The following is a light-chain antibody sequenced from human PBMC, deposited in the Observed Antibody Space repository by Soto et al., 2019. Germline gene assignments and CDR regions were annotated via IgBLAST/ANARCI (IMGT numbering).Light chain of an antibody. V-gene: IGKV3-15*01. CDR3: QQYNNWPPLT. CDR1: QSVSAN. J-gene: IGKJ4*01. CDR2: GAS. Sequence: ETVMTQSPATLSVSPGKRATLSCRASQSVSANLVWYQQKPGQPPRLLIYGASTRASGTPARFSGSGSGTEFTLTISSLQSEDFAVYYCQQYNNWPPLTFGGGTKVEVK.